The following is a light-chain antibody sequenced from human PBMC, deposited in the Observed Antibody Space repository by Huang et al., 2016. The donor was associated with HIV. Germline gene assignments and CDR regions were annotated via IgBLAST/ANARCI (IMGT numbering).Light chain of an antibody. V-gene: IGKV1-12*01. J-gene: IGKJ2*01. CDR3: QQANTFPYT. CDR1: QGISSW. CDR2: AAS. Sequence: IHMTHSPSSVSASVGDRVTITCRASQGISSWLAWYQQKPGRAPKQLIYAASSLQRGVASRLSGGGCGRDFTLTISSLQPEDVATYYYQQANTFPYTFGQGTKLKIK.